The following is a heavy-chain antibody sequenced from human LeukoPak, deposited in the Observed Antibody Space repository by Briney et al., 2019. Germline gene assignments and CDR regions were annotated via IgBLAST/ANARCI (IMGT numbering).Heavy chain of an antibody. D-gene: IGHD6-13*01. V-gene: IGHV4-34*01. J-gene: IGHJ4*02. CDR3: ATLSPDSIAAAGTLYGTDY. Sequence: SETLSLTCAVYGGSFSGYYWSWIRQPPGKGLEWIGEINHSGSTNYNPSLKSRVTISVDTSKNQFSLKLSSVTAADTAVYYCATLSPDSIAAAGTLYGTDYWGQGTLVTVSS. CDR1: GGSFSGYY. CDR2: INHSGST.